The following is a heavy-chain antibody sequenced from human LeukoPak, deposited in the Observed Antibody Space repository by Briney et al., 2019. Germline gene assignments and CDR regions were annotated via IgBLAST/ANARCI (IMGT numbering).Heavy chain of an antibody. D-gene: IGHD3-9*01. CDR3: ATYDVLTGFKY. V-gene: IGHV1-69*13. Sequence: SVKVSCKASGGTFSSYAISWVRQAPGQGLNWMGGISPLLGASKHTQNFHDRVAITADESTTTAYMELSDLRSADTAVYYCATYDVLTGFKYWGQGTLVTVSS. CDR2: ISPLLGAS. J-gene: IGHJ4*02. CDR1: GGTFSSYA.